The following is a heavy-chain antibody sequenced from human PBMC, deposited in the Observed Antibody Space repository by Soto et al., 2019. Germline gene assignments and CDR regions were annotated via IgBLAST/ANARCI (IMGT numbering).Heavy chain of an antibody. CDR2: IVVGSGNT. CDR3: AADPHRGNFYYYYGMDV. Sequence: SVKVSSKASGFTFTSSAMQWVRQARGQRLEWIGWIVVGSGNTNYAQKFQERVTITRDMSTSTAYMELSSLRSEDTAVYDCAADPHRGNFYYYYGMDVWGQGTTVTVS. J-gene: IGHJ6*02. V-gene: IGHV1-58*02. CDR1: GFTFTSSA. D-gene: IGHD2-21*02.